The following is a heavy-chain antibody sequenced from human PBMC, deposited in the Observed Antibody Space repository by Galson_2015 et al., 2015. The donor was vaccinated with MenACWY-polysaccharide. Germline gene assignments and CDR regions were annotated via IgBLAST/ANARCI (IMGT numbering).Heavy chain of an antibody. J-gene: IGHJ4*02. CDR1: GGSIRRTSHY. CDR2: VDYSGNS. D-gene: IGHD5-18*01. V-gene: IGHV4-39*07. CDR3: VRAGRTDRGVVGYGWGLDY. Sequence: SETLSLTCTVSGGSIRRTSHYRGWIRQPPGKGLEWTGTVDYSGNSYYNASLKSRITISIDTSRTQFSLKLTSVTAADTAVYYCVRAGRTDRGVVGYGWGLDYWGQGILVTVSS.